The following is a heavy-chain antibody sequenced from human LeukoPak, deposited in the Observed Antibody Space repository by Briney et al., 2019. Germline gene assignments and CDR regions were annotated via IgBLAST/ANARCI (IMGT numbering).Heavy chain of an antibody. CDR3: ARDNVRINKNWFDP. CDR2: ISSSGSTI. CDR1: GFTFSDYY. J-gene: IGHJ5*02. Sequence: GGSLRLSCAASGFTFSDYYMSWIRQAPGKGLEWVSYISSSGSTIYYADSVKGRFTISRDNAKNSLYLQMNSLRAEDTAVYYCARDNVRINKNWFDPWGQGTLVTVSS. D-gene: IGHD3-10*02. V-gene: IGHV3-11*04.